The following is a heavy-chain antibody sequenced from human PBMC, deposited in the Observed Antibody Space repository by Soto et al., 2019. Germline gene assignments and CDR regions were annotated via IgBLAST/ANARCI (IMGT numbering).Heavy chain of an antibody. CDR2: ISDSGRGT. V-gene: IGHV3-23*01. J-gene: IGHJ4*02. D-gene: IGHD3-10*01. CDR1: GFTFSSYD. CDR3: AKVMVRGVSYFDH. Sequence: PGWSLRLSCAASGFTFSSYDMSWVRQAPGKGLEWVSGISDSGRGTYYADSVKGRFTISRDNSKTTLYLQMNSLRAEDTAIYYCAKVMVRGVSYFDHWGKGS.